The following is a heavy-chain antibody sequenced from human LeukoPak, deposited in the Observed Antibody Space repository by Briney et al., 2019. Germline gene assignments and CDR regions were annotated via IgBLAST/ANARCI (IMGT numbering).Heavy chain of an antibody. D-gene: IGHD2-15*01. Sequence: GASVKVSCKASGYTFTNYYMHWVRQAPGQGLEWMGIINPSSSRTSYAQKFQGRVTMTRDKSTSTVYMELSSLRSEDTAVYYCARVAAKTVEYWGQGTLVTVSS. CDR1: GYTFTNYY. CDR2: INPSSSRT. V-gene: IGHV1-46*01. CDR3: ARVAAKTVEY. J-gene: IGHJ4*02.